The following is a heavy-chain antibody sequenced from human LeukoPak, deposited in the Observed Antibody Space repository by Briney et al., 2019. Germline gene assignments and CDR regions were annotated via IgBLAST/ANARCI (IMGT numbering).Heavy chain of an antibody. CDR2: IYYSGST. V-gene: IGHV4-59*08. CDR1: GGSISSYY. Sequence: SETLSLTCTVSGGSISSYYWSWIRQPPGKGLEWIGYIYYSGSTNYNPSLKSRVTISVDTSKNQFSLKLSSVTAADTAVYYCARRAHGYYGDFYFDYWGQGTLVTVSS. CDR3: ARRAHGYYGDFYFDY. D-gene: IGHD4-17*01. J-gene: IGHJ4*02.